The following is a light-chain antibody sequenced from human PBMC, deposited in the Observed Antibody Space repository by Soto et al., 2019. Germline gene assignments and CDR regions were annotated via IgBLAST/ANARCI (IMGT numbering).Light chain of an antibody. V-gene: IGLV2-14*03. J-gene: IGLJ1*01. Sequence: QSALTQPASVSGSPGQSITISCSGTSNDIGGYHFVSWYQQHPGKAPKLMVYAVSNRPSGVSNRFSGSKSGNTASLTISGLQAEDEADDHCSSFTSSSTLYVFGTGTKVTVL. CDR2: AVS. CDR3: SSFTSSSTLYV. CDR1: SNDIGGYHF.